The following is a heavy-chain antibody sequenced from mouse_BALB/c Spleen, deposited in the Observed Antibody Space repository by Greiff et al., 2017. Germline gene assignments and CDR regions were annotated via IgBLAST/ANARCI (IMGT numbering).Heavy chain of an antibody. CDR1: GYTFTSYY. J-gene: IGHJ4*01. V-gene: IGHV1S81*02. CDR3: TRGGDREMDY. Sequence: VQLQQSGAELVKPGASVKLSCKASGYTFTSYYMYWVKQRPGQGLEWIGEINPSNGGTNFNEKFKSKATLTVDKSSSTAYMQLSSLTSEDSAVYYCTRGGDREMDYWGQGTSVTVSS. D-gene: IGHD3-3*01. CDR2: INPSNGGT.